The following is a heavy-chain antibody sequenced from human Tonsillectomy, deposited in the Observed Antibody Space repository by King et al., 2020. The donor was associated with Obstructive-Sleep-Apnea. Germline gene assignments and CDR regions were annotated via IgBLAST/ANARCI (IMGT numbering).Heavy chain of an antibody. CDR3: ARDGGVTTTSYYYYGMDV. V-gene: IGHV3-21*01. CDR1: AFTFSTYT. CDR2: ISSSSSYI. Sequence: EQLVESGGGLVKPGGSLRLSCAASAFTFSTYTMNWVRQAPGKGLEWVLSISSSSSYIYYADSVRGRFSISRDNAKNSLYLQMHSLRAEDTAVYYCARDGGVTTTSYYYYGMDVWGQGTTVTVSS. J-gene: IGHJ6*02. D-gene: IGHD3-16*01.